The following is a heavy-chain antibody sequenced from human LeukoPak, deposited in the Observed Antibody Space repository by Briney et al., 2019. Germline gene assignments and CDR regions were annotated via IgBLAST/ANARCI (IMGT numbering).Heavy chain of an antibody. V-gene: IGHV3-23*01. CDR2: ISGSGGSR. D-gene: IGHD3-3*01. CDR3: AKGLPGSGYYYFDY. J-gene: IGHJ4*02. Sequence: GGSLRLSCAASGFTFSSYVMSWVRQAPGKGLEWVSAISGSGGSRYYADSVKGRLTFSRDNSKNTLYLQMNSLRAEDTAVYYCAKGLPGSGYYYFDYWGQGTLVTVSS. CDR1: GFTFSSYV.